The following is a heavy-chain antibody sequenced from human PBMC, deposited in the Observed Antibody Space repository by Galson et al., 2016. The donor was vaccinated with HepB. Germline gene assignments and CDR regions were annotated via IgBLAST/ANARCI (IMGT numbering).Heavy chain of an antibody. Sequence: SVKVSCKASGYIFSRYVTHWVRQAPGQSLEWMGWINGGNGNTMFSPKFEGRVTITRDTFATTAYLELSSLRLDDTAVYYCASGEEPIAYFEYGMRDLDYWGQGTQVTVSS. CDR3: ASGEEPIAYFEYGMRDLDY. CDR2: INGGNGNT. J-gene: IGHJ4*02. CDR1: GYIFSRYV. D-gene: IGHD2-8*01. V-gene: IGHV1-3*01.